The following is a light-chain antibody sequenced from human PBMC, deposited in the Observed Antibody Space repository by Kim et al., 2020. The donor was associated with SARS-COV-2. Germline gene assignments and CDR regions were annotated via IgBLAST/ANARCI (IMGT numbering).Light chain of an antibody. CDR1: QGISQN. CDR2: GAS. Sequence: DIQMTQSPSSLSASLGDSVTITCRASQGISQNVAWFQQKPGQAPKSLIYGASALQGGVPSRFRGAGSGIDFSLTINSLQADDFAIYFCQQYNSHPITFGRGTRLEIK. CDR3: QQYNSHPIT. V-gene: IGKV1-16*01. J-gene: IGKJ5*01.